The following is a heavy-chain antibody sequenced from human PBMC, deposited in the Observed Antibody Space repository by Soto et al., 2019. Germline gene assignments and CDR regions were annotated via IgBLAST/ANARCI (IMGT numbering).Heavy chain of an antibody. Sequence: SVKVSCKASGGTFSSYAISWVRQAPGQGLEWMGGIIPIFGTANYAQKFQGRVTITADESTSTAYMELSSLRSEDTAVYYCASTPAFIAAAGTKAIDYWGQGTLVTVSS. D-gene: IGHD6-13*01. V-gene: IGHV1-69*13. CDR1: GGTFSSYA. CDR2: IIPIFGTA. J-gene: IGHJ4*02. CDR3: ASTPAFIAAAGTKAIDY.